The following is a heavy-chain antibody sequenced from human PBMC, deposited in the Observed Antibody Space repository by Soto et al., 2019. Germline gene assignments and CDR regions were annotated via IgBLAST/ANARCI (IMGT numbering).Heavy chain of an antibody. J-gene: IGHJ4*02. CDR1: GFSFSTYS. D-gene: IGHD4-17*01. CDR2: LSGGGSNT. V-gene: IGHV3-23*01. CDR3: ARWDGYGDV. Sequence: PGGSLRLSCAASGFSFSTYSMAWVRQTPGKGLAWVSGLSGGGSNTFYADSVQGRFTISVDNSKNTVYLQMNSLRVEDTAVYYCARWDGYGDVWGQGTLGTVS.